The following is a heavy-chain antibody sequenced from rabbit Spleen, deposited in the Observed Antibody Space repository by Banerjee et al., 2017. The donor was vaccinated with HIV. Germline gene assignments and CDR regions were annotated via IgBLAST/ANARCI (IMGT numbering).Heavy chain of an antibody. J-gene: IGHJ6*01. D-gene: IGHD8-1*01. CDR3: ARDTGSSFSTYGMDL. Sequence: QEQLVESGGGLVKPGASLTLTCTASGFSFSSSDYICWVRQAPGKGLEWISCIAGSSSAFTYSATWAKGRFTISKTSSTTVTLQMTSLTVADTATYFCARDTGSSFSTYGMDLWGPGTLVTVS. CDR1: GFSFSSSDY. CDR2: IAGSSSAFT. V-gene: IGHV1S45*01.